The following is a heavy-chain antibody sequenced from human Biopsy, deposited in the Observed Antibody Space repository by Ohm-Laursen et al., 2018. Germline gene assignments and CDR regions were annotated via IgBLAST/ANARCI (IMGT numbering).Heavy chain of an antibody. CDR2: INSMFGTT. CDR3: AKRGVERGRPLAY. J-gene: IGHJ4*02. V-gene: IGHV1-69*13. CDR1: GGTFSSFG. D-gene: IGHD1-1*01. Sequence: SVKVSCKASGGTFSSFGISWVRQAPGQGLEWMGEINSMFGTTNYAQTFQGRVTITADESTGTAYMEVSSLRSEDTAVYYCAKRGVERGRPLAYWGQGTLVTVPS.